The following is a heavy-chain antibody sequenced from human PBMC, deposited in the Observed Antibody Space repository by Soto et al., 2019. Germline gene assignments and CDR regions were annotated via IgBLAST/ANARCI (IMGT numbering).Heavy chain of an antibody. D-gene: IGHD6-19*01. V-gene: IGHV4-39*01. CDR2: IYYGGST. CDR1: GGSIRNNYVY. CDR3: PRPQTGHSGGSQFDP. J-gene: IGHJ5*02. Sequence: EMTSETLSLTCGVYGGSIRNNYVYXGWXRQHXGQGLEWIGSIYYGGSTYYNPSLKSRVNISVDTSKNQFSLKLTSVTAPDTAVYYCPRPQTGHSGGSQFDPWGQGSLVTVSS.